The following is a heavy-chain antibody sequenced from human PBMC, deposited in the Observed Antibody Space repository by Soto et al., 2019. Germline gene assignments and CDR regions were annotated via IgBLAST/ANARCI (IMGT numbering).Heavy chain of an antibody. CDR2: VYYSGST. Sequence: QVQLQESGPGLVKPSETLSLTCTVSGGSISTYYWGWVRQPPGKGLEWIGYVYYSGSTNYNPSLKSRVTISVDTSKNQFSLKLTSVTAADTAMYYCARGGRSAYYYYMGVWGKGTTVTVSS. J-gene: IGHJ6*03. CDR3: ARGGRSAYYYYMGV. V-gene: IGHV4-59*01. CDR1: GGSISTYY.